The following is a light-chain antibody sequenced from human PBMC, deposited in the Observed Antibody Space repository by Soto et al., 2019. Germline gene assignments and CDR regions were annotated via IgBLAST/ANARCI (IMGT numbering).Light chain of an antibody. CDR2: AAS. CDR1: QGISNY. CDR3: QKYNSAPPMYT. V-gene: IGKV1-27*01. J-gene: IGKJ2*01. Sequence: DIQMTQSPSSLSASVGDRVTITCRASQGISNYLAWYQQKPGKVPKLLIYAASTLQSRVPSRFICSGSGTEFTLPISSLQPEDVATYYCQKYNSAPPMYTFGQGTKLEIK.